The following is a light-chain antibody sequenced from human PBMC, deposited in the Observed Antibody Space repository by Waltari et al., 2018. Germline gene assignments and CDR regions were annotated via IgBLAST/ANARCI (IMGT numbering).Light chain of an antibody. CDR2: DAT. Sequence: QPALTHPAPVSGSPGQSITISCPGSSGDIGTYNLYSWYQQHPGNAPRLLTHDATKRPSGISSRFSGSKSGNTASLTISGLQAEDEADYFCGSYAGGTSWVFGGGTQVTVL. CDR1: SGDIGTYNL. V-gene: IGLV2-23*01. J-gene: IGLJ3*02. CDR3: GSYAGGTSWV.